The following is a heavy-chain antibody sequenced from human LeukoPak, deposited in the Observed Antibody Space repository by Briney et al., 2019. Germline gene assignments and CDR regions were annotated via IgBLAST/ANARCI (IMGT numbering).Heavy chain of an antibody. V-gene: IGHV3-74*01. D-gene: IGHD4-17*01. Sequence: GGPLRLSCTASGFTFSSHWMYWVRQAPGKGLVWVSRINGDGSITTYADSVKGRFTISRDNANNTLYLGMNSLRAEDTAVYYCARRYGDYGTIDYWGQGTLVTVSS. CDR3: ARRYGDYGTIDY. CDR2: INGDGSIT. CDR1: GFTFSSHW. J-gene: IGHJ4*02.